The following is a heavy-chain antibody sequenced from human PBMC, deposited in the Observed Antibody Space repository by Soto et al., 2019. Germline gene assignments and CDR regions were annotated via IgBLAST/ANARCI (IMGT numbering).Heavy chain of an antibody. V-gene: IGHV3-53*01. CDR3: ARGHYYDSSPSGAFDI. J-gene: IGHJ3*02. CDR2: LYRGGNT. D-gene: IGHD3-22*01. Sequence: XGSLRLSCAASGFTVSNNYMGWVRQAPGEGLEWLSVLYRGGNTYYADSVKGRFTISRDNSKNTLFLQMNSLRAEDTAVYYCARGHYYDSSPSGAFDIWGQGTMVTVSS. CDR1: GFTVSNNY.